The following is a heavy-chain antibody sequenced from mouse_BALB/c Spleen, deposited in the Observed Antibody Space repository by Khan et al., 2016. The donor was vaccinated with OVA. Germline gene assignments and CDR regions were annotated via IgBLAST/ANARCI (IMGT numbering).Heavy chain of an antibody. D-gene: IGHD2-13*01. CDR2: INPSSGYS. J-gene: IGHJ1*01. CDR1: GYTFSVYW. Sequence: QVQLQQSGAELANPGASVKMSCKSSGYTFSVYWIYWLKQRPGQGLEWIGYINPSSGYSDYNKRFKDKATLTADKSSTTAYMQLSSLTSEDSGVYFCARRSLYGDRWYFDVWGAGTTVTVS. V-gene: IGHV1-7*01. CDR3: ARRSLYGDRWYFDV.